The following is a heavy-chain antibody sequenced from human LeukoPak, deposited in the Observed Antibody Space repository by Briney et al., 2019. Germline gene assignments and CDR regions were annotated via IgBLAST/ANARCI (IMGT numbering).Heavy chain of an antibody. V-gene: IGHV3-30*02. CDR2: IRYDGSNK. D-gene: IGHD3-3*01. J-gene: IGHJ4*02. CDR1: GFTFSSYG. Sequence: GGSLRLSCAASGFTFSSYGMHWVRQAPGKGLEWVAFIRYDGSNKYYADSVKGRFTISRDNSENTLYLQMNSLRAEDTAVYYCAKGRFLEWLRFDYWGQGTLVTVSS. CDR3: AKGRFLEWLRFDY.